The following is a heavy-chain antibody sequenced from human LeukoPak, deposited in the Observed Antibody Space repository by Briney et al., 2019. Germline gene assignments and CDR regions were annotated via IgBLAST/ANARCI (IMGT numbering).Heavy chain of an antibody. V-gene: IGHV1-69*13. CDR2: IIPIFGTA. J-gene: IGHJ6*02. D-gene: IGHD3-22*01. CDR1: GGTFSSYA. CDR3: ASTPYYYDSSGSLYGMDV. Sequence: ASVKVSCKASGGTFSSYAISWVRQAPGQGLEWMGGIIPIFGTANYAQKFQGRVTITADESTSTAYMELSSLRSEDTAVYYCASTPYYYDSSGSLYGMDVWGQETTVTVSS.